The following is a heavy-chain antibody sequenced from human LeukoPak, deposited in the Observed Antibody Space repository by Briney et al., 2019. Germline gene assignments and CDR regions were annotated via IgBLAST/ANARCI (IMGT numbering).Heavy chain of an antibody. CDR2: INPNSGGT. CDR1: GYTFTGYY. Sequence: ASVKVSCKASGYTFTGYYMHWVRQAPGQGLEWMGWINPNSGGTNYAQKFQGRVTMTRDTSISTAYMELSRLRSDDTAVYYCARGRCSSSCPIMDVWGKGTTVTVSS. CDR3: ARGRCSSSCPIMDV. D-gene: IGHD6-13*01. J-gene: IGHJ6*04. V-gene: IGHV1-2*02.